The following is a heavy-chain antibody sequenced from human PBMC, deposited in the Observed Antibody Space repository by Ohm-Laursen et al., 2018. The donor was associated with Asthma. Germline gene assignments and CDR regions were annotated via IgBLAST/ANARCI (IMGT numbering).Heavy chain of an antibody. D-gene: IGHD4-23*01. J-gene: IGHJ3*02. CDR2: ISSSSSYI. Sequence: SLRLSCTASGFTFSSYSMNWVRRAPGKGLEWVSSISSSSSYIYYADSVKGRFTISRDNAKNSLYLQMNSLRAEDTAVYYCARASAYGGNSRDAFDIWGQGTMVTVSS. CDR1: GFTFSSYS. V-gene: IGHV3-21*01. CDR3: ARASAYGGNSRDAFDI.